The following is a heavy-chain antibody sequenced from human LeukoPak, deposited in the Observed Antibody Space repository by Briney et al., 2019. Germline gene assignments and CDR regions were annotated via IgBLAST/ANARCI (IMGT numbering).Heavy chain of an antibody. CDR2: IRYDGSNK. CDR3: AKYYGGNSVSEYFQH. CDR1: GFTFSSYE. J-gene: IGHJ1*01. D-gene: IGHD4-23*01. V-gene: IGHV3-30*02. Sequence: GGSLRLSCAASGFTFSSYEMNWVRQAPGKGLEWVAFIRYDGSNKYYADSVKGRFTISRDNSKNTLYLQMNSLRAEDTAVYYCAKYYGGNSVSEYFQHWGQGTLVTVSS.